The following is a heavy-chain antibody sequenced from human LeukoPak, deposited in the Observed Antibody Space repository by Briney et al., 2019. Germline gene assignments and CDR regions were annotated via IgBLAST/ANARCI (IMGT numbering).Heavy chain of an antibody. V-gene: IGHV1-46*01. J-gene: IGHJ5*02. CDR2: INPSGGST. Sequence: ASVKVSCKASGYTFTGYYMHWVRQAPGQGLEWMGIINPSGGSTSYAQKLQGRVTMTRDTSTSTVYMELSSLRSEDTAVYYCARVRAAAPRGHNWFDPWGQGTLVTVSS. CDR1: GYTFTGYY. D-gene: IGHD6-13*01. CDR3: ARVRAAAPRGHNWFDP.